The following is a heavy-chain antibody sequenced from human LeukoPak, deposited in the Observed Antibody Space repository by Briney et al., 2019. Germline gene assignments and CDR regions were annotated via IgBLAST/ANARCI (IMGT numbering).Heavy chain of an antibody. CDR3: GRRPREIAVADY. J-gene: IGHJ4*02. CDR1: GFSFSTYW. D-gene: IGHD6-19*01. Sequence: GGSLRLSCAASGFSFSTYWMSWVRQAPGKGREWVANIKQDGSEKYYVDSVKGRFTISRDNTKNSLYLQMNSLRAEDTAVYYCGRRPREIAVADYWGQGTLVTVSS. V-gene: IGHV3-7*01. CDR2: IKQDGSEK.